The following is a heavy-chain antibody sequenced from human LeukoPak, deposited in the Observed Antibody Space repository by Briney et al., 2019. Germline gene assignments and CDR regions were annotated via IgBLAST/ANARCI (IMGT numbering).Heavy chain of an antibody. J-gene: IGHJ4*02. D-gene: IGHD6-6*01. CDR1: GYTFTGYY. V-gene: IGHV1-2*06. Sequence: ASVKVSCKASGYTFTGYYMHWVRQAPGQGLEWMGRINPNSGGTNYAQKFQGRVTMTRDTSISTAYMELSRLGSDDTAVYYCARELEYSSSSGEFDYWGQGTLVTVSS. CDR3: ARELEYSSSSGEFDY. CDR2: INPNSGGT.